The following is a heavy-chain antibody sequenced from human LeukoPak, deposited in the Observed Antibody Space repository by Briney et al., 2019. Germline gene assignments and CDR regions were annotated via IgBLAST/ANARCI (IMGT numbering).Heavy chain of an antibody. J-gene: IGHJ4*02. CDR1: GFTFSSYA. Sequence: HPGGSLRLSCAASGFTFSSYAMSWVRQAPGKGLEWVSAISGSGGSTYYADSVKGRFTISRDNSKNTLYLQMNSLRAEDTAVYYCAKARYGSGSYPYYFEYWGQGTLVTVSS. V-gene: IGHV3-23*01. D-gene: IGHD3-10*01. CDR2: ISGSGGST. CDR3: AKARYGSGSYPYYFEY.